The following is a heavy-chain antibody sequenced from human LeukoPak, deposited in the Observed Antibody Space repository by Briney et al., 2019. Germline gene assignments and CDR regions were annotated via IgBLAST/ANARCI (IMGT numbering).Heavy chain of an antibody. D-gene: IGHD1-14*01. J-gene: IGHJ6*03. CDR2: INPNSGGT. CDR1: GYTFTGYY. V-gene: IGHV1-2*02. CDR3: ARGGGSNDRYYYYYYMDV. Sequence: GASVKVSCKASGYTFTGYYMHWVRQAPGQGLEWMGWINPNSGGTNYAQKFQGRVTMTRDTSISTAYMELSRLRSDDTAVYYCARGGGSNDRYYYYYYMDVWGKGTTVTISS.